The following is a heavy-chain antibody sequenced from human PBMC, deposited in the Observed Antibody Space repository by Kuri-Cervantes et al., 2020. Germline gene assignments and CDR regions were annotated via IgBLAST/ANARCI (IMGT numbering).Heavy chain of an antibody. V-gene: IGHV3-21*06. D-gene: IGHD1-26*01. J-gene: IGHJ4*02. Sequence: GESLKISCAASGFTFRSYSMNWVRQTPGKGLEWVSSIISSSRYIYYADSLKGRFTISRDNSKSTLHLQMNSLRTEDTAVYYCTEEDGTYPYFDNWGQGTLVTVSS. CDR2: IISSSRYI. CDR1: GFTFRSYS. CDR3: TEEDGTYPYFDN.